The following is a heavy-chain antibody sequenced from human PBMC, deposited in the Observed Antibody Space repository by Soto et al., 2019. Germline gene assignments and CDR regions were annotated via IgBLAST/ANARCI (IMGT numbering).Heavy chain of an antibody. CDR2: IWYDGSNT. CDR1: GFTFSSYG. Sequence: QVQLVESGGGVVQPGRSLRLSCAASGFTFSSYGMHWVRQAPGKGLEWVAVIWYDGSNTYYADSVKGRFTISRDNSKNTLYLKMNRLRAEDTAVYYCARRCSGTTCLDYWGQGTLVTVSS. V-gene: IGHV3-33*01. CDR3: ARRCSGTTCLDY. J-gene: IGHJ4*02. D-gene: IGHD2-2*01.